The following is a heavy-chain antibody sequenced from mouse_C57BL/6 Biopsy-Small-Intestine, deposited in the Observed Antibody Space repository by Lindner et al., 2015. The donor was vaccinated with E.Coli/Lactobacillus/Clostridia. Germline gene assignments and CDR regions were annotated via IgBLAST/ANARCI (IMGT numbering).Heavy chain of an antibody. CDR2: IYPGDGDT. D-gene: IGHD2-3*01. V-gene: IGHV1-82*01. CDR1: GYAFSTSW. Sequence: VQLQESGPELVKPGASVKISCKASGYAFSTSWMNWVKQRPGKGLEWIGRIYPGDGDTNYNGKFKGKATLTADKSSSTAYMQLSSLTSEDSAVYFCTRGRWLPSYWYFDVWGAGTTVTVSS. J-gene: IGHJ1*01. CDR3: TRGRWLPSYWYFDV.